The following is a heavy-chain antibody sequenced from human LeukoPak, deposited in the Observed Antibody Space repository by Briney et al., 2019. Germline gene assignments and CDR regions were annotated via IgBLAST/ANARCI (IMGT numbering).Heavy chain of an antibody. V-gene: IGHV3-48*01. CDR3: ATWPRNDYAY. CDR1: GFSFSSYS. D-gene: IGHD3-16*01. CDR2: ISSSTSAT. Sequence: PGGSLRLSCAASGFSFSSYSMNWVRQAPGKGLEWVSYISSSTSATYYADSVKGRFTISRDNAKNSLYLQMNSLRVEDTAVYYCATWPRNDYAYWGQGTLVTVSS. J-gene: IGHJ4*02.